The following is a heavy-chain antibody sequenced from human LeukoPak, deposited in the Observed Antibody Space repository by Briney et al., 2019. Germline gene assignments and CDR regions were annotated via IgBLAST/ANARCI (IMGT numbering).Heavy chain of an antibody. D-gene: IGHD5-24*01. V-gene: IGHV3-53*01. CDR1: GFTVSSNY. CDR3: ARDPGGGYNNYAFDI. J-gene: IGHJ3*02. CDR2: IYSGGST. Sequence: GGSLRLSRAASGFTVSSNYMSWVRQAPGKGLEWVSVIYSGGSTYYADSVKGRFTISRDNSKNTLYLQMNSLRAEDTAVYYCARDPGGGYNNYAFDIWGQGTMVTVSS.